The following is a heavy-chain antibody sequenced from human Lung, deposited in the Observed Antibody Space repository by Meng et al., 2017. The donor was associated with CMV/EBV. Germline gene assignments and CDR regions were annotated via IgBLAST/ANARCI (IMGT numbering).Heavy chain of an antibody. V-gene: IGHV3-7*01. D-gene: IGHD3-10*01. CDR2: IKADGSEK. CDR1: GFTFSSHW. CDR3: ACNSGDC. J-gene: IGHJ4*02. Sequence: GGSXRLSCAASGFTFSSHWMCWVRQAPGKGLEWVANIKADGSEKYYVDSVKGRFTVSRDNAKNSLYLQMNSLRAEDTAVYYCACNSGDCWGQGTRVTVSS.